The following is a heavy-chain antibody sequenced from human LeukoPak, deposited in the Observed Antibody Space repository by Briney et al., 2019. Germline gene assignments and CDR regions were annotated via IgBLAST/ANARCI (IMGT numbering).Heavy chain of an antibody. CDR2: ISASGGST. CDR1: GFTFSSYA. V-gene: IGHV3-23*01. D-gene: IGHD6-19*01. CDR3: AKEGSSGWYGFFDY. Sequence: GGSLRLSCAASGFTFSSYAMTWVRQAPGKGLEWVSAISASGGSTYYADSVKGRFTISRDKSKNTLYLQMTSLRADDTAVYYCAKEGSSGWYGFFDYWGPGTLVTVSS. J-gene: IGHJ4*02.